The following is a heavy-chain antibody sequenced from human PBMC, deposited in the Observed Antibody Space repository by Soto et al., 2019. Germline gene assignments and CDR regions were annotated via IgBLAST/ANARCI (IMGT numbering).Heavy chain of an antibody. CDR2: IIPIFGTA. CDR1: GGTFSSYA. V-gene: IGHV1-69*13. CDR3: ARFVPAAMLPLDAFDI. Sequence: SVKVSCKASGGTFSSYAISWVRQAPGQGLEWMGGIIPIFGTANYAQKFQGRVTITADESTSTAYMELSSLRSEDTAVYYCARFVPAAMLPLDAFDIWGQGTMVTVSS. J-gene: IGHJ3*02. D-gene: IGHD2-2*01.